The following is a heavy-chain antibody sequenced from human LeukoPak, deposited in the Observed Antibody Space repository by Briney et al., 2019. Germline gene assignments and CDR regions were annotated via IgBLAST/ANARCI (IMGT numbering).Heavy chain of an antibody. CDR1: GGTFSSHA. Sequence: SVKVSCKASGGTFSSHAISWVRQAPGQGLEWMGAIIPISGTSNYAQKFRGRVTITADESTSTAYMELSSLRSEDTAVFYCARWAGYTSGWYWGPSDYWGQGTLVTVSS. D-gene: IGHD6-19*01. V-gene: IGHV1-69*13. CDR3: ARWAGYTSGWYWGPSDY. J-gene: IGHJ4*02. CDR2: IIPISGTS.